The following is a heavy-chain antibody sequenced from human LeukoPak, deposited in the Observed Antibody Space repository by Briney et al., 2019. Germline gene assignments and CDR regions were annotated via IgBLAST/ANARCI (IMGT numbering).Heavy chain of an antibody. CDR3: ARDRGGADDFWSGYYTGYFDY. CDR2: ISGSTSTI. D-gene: IGHD3-3*01. CDR1: GFTFSNYN. Sequence: GGSLRLSCAASGFTFSNYNMNWVRQAPGKGLEWVSYISGSTSTIYYADSVKGRFTISRDNAKNSLYLQMNSLRAEDTAVYYCARDRGGADDFWSGYYTGYFDYWGQGTLVTVSS. J-gene: IGHJ4*02. V-gene: IGHV3-48*01.